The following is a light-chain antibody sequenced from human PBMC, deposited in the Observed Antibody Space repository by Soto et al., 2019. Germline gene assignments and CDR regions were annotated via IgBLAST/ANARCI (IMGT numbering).Light chain of an antibody. J-gene: IGLJ1*01. CDR2: DVS. V-gene: IGLV2-14*04. CDR3: SSYTSSSTLV. Sequence: ITISCTGTSSDVGGYNYVSWYQQHPGKAPKLMIYDVSNRPSGVSNRFSGSKSGNTASLTISGLQAEDEADYYCSSYTSSSTLVFGAGTKVTVL. CDR1: SSDVGGYNY.